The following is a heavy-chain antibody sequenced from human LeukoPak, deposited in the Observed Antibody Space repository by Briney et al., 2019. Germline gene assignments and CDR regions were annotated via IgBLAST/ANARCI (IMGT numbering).Heavy chain of an antibody. J-gene: IGHJ1*01. Sequence: ASVKVSCKASGYTYTGYYMHGVRQAPGQGLEWMGRINPNSGGTNYEQKFQGRVTMTRDTSISTAYMELSWLRSDDTAVYYCASSTLGELSLAEYFQHWGQGTLVTVSS. CDR1: GYTYTGYY. CDR3: ASSTLGELSLAEYFQH. D-gene: IGHD3-10*01. V-gene: IGHV1-2*02. CDR2: INPNSGGT.